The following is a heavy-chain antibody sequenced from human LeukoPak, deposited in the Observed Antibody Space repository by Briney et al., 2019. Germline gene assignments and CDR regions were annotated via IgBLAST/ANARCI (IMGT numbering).Heavy chain of an antibody. D-gene: IGHD2-2*01. CDR3: GSLGYCSSTRCSLPYFDY. Sequence: QPGGSLRLSCAASGFTFSSYWMHWVRQAPGKGLVWVSRINGDGSSTTYADSVKGRFTISRDNARNTLYLQMNSLRAEDTAVYYCGSLGYCSSTRCSLPYFDYWGQGTLVTVPS. J-gene: IGHJ4*02. CDR2: INGDGSST. V-gene: IGHV3-74*01. CDR1: GFTFSSYW.